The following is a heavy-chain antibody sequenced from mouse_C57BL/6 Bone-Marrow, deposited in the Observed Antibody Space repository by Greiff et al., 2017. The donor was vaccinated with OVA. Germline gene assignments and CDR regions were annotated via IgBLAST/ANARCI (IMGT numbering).Heavy chain of an antibody. Sequence: VQLQQSGAELARPGASVKLSCKASGYTFTSYGISWVKQRTGQGLEWIGEIYPRSGNTYYNEKFKGKATLTADKSSSTAYMELRSLTSEDSAVYFCASPFTTGVARGYFDVWGTGTTVTVSS. CDR3: ASPFTTGVARGYFDV. CDR1: GYTFTSYG. CDR2: IYPRSGNT. D-gene: IGHD1-1*01. V-gene: IGHV1-81*01. J-gene: IGHJ1*03.